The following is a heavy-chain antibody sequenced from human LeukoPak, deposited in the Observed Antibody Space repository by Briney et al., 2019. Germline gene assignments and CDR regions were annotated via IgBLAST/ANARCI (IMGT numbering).Heavy chain of an antibody. CDR2: INHSGST. CDR1: GGSFSGYY. V-gene: IGHV4-34*01. Sequence: SETLSLTCAVYGGSFSGYYWSWIRQPPGKGLEWIGEINHSGSTNYNPSLKSRVAISVDTSKNQFSLKLSSVAAANTAVYYCARGKVNYYGSGSYRPTNWFDPWGQGTLVTVHS. J-gene: IGHJ5*02. D-gene: IGHD3-10*01. CDR3: ARGKVNYYGSGSYRPTNWFDP.